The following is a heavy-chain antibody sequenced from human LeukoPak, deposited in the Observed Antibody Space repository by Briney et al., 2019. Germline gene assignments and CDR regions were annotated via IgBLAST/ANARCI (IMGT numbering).Heavy chain of an antibody. CDR2: ISYDGSNK. Sequence: PGGSLRLSCAASGFTFSNYGMHWVRQAPGKGLEWVAVISYDGSNKYYADSVKGRFTISRDNSKNTLYLQMNSLRAEDTAVYYCAREDYGDYFDYWGQGTLVTVSS. CDR1: GFTFSNYG. J-gene: IGHJ4*02. D-gene: IGHD4-17*01. CDR3: AREDYGDYFDY. V-gene: IGHV3-30*03.